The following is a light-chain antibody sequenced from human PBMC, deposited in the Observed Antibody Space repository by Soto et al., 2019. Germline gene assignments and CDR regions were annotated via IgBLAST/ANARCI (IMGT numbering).Light chain of an antibody. CDR2: AAS. Sequence: IQMLREPSARSASVVNRVTIPCRASQGISNYLAWYQQKQGKVPKLLIYAASTLQSGVPSRFSGSGSGTDFTLTISSLQTEDVATYYWQKHNRAPRTFAGGTKVDIK. CDR3: QKHNRAPRT. J-gene: IGKJ4*01. V-gene: IGKV1-27*01. CDR1: QGISNY.